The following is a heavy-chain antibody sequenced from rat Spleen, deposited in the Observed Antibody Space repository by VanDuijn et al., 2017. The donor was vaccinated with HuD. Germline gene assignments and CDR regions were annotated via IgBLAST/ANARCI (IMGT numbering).Heavy chain of an antibody. J-gene: IGHJ2*01. Sequence: EVQLVESGGGLVQPGRSLKLSCAASGFTFSDYYMAWVRQAPTKGLEWVASITTGGAITSYRDSVKGRFTISRDYAKSTLYLQMSKLGSEDTAIYYCVREKFGVDYWGQGVLVTVSS. CDR2: ITTGGAIT. CDR3: VREKFGVDY. CDR1: GFTFSDYY. D-gene: IGHD4-3*01. V-gene: IGHV5-25*01.